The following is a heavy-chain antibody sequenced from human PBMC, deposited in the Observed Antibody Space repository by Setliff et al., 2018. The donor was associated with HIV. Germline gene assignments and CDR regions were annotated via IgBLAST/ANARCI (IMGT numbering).Heavy chain of an antibody. Sequence: SLRLSCAASGFTFSSSNMNWVRQAPGKGLEWVSSISSTSSSIYYADSLKGRFTISRDNAKNSLYLQMNSLRVEDTAVYYCARAGAYSYDSSGYLLFDYWGQGTLVTVSS. CDR3: ARAGAYSYDSSGYLLFDY. V-gene: IGHV3-21*03. J-gene: IGHJ4*02. D-gene: IGHD3-22*01. CDR1: GFTFSSSN. CDR2: ISSTSSSI.